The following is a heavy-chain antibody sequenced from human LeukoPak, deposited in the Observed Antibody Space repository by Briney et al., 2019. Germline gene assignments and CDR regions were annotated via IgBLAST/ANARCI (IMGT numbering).Heavy chain of an antibody. D-gene: IGHD7-27*01. Sequence: GGSLRLSCAASGFTFSSYSTNWVRQAPGKGLEWVSSISSSSSYIYYADSVKGRFTISRDNAKNSLYLQMNSLRAEDTAVYYCARVAWGHDAFDIWGQGTMVTVSS. CDR3: ARVAWGHDAFDI. CDR1: GFTFSSYS. V-gene: IGHV3-21*01. J-gene: IGHJ3*02. CDR2: ISSSSSYI.